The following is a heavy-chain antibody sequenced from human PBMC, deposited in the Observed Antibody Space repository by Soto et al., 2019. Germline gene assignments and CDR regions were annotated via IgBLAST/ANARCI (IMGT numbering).Heavy chain of an antibody. CDR2: INLDGSEK. Sequence: PWGALVVSWQISGFTFRIYWMSWVRPAPGKGLEWVANINLDGSEKYYVDAVKGRFTISRDNAKNSLHLDLRDLRANDTAVYYCERGAMDGHEVPGDWGQGTLVTVSS. V-gene: IGHV3-7*05. CDR1: GFTFRIYW. CDR3: ERGAMDGHEVPGD. D-gene: IGHD1-1*01. J-gene: IGHJ1*01.